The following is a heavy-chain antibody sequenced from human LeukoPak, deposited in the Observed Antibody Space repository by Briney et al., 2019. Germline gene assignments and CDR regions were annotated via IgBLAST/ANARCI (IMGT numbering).Heavy chain of an antibody. V-gene: IGHV3-21*01. CDR2: IGGSSDSYI. CDR1: GFTFSDFT. J-gene: IGHJ4*02. D-gene: IGHD1-14*01. CDR3: ARAVPGLDY. Sequence: GGSLRLSCAASGFTFSDFTMNWVRQAPGKGLEWVSCIGGSSDSYIYYSDSVRGRFTISRDNAKNSLHPQMNSLTAEDTAVYYCARAVPGLDYWGQGILVTVSS.